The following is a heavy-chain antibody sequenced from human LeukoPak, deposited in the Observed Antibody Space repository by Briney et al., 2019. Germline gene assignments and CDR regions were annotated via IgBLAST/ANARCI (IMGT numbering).Heavy chain of an antibody. J-gene: IGHJ4*02. Sequence: ASVKVSCKASGYTFTGYYMHWVRQAPGQGPEWMGWINPNSGGINYAQKFQGRVTMTRDTSISTAYMELSRLRSDDTAVYYCARVLTGPVAGDYWGQGTLVTVSS. CDR1: GYTFTGYY. D-gene: IGHD6-19*01. CDR2: INPNSGGI. CDR3: ARVLTGPVAGDY. V-gene: IGHV1-2*02.